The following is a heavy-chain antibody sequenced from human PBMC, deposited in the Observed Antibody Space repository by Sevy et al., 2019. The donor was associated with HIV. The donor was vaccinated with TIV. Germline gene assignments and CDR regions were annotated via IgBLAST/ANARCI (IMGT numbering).Heavy chain of an antibody. CDR1: GFTFSSYA. CDR2: ISSNGGST. D-gene: IGHD6-6*01. V-gene: IGHV3-64D*06. CDR3: VKDGEYSSSFYFDY. Sequence: GESLKISCSASGFTFSSYAMHWVRQAPGKGLEYVSAISSNGGSTYYADSVKGRFTISRDNSKNTLYLQMSSLRAEDTAVYYSVKDGEYSSSFYFDYWGQGTLVTVSS. J-gene: IGHJ4*02.